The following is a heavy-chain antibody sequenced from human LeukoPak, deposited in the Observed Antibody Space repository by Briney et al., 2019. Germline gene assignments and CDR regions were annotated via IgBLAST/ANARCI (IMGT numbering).Heavy chain of an antibody. CDR1: GFTFSSYA. CDR3: AKDLTDSGYYSNFDY. V-gene: IGHV3-23*01. Sequence: PGGSLRLSCAASGFTFSSYAMSWVRQAPGKGLEWVSAISGSGGSTYYADSVKGRFTISRDNSKNTLYLQMNSLRAEDTALYYCAKDLTDSGYYSNFDYWGQGTLVTVSS. J-gene: IGHJ4*02. CDR2: ISGSGGST. D-gene: IGHD3-22*01.